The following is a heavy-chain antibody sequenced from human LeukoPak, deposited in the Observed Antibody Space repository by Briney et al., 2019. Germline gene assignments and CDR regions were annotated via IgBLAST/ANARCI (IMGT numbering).Heavy chain of an antibody. CDR2: ISGSGTFT. CDR3: AKDPLGPRYCSGTSCSNWFDP. J-gene: IGHJ5*02. Sequence: QPGGSLRLSCAASGFTFSSYAWSWVRQAPGKGLEWVSAISGSGTFTYYADSVKGRFTISRDNSKNTLYLQLTSLRAEATAVYYCAKDPLGPRYCSGTSCSNWFDPWGQGTLVTVSS. V-gene: IGHV3-23*01. CDR1: GFTFSSYA. D-gene: IGHD2-2*01.